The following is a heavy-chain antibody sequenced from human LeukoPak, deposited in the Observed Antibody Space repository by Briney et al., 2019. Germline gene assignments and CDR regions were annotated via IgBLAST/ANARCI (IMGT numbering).Heavy chain of an antibody. CDR1: GFTFSSYA. CDR3: ARESASTAWLFDY. V-gene: IGHV3-64*01. J-gene: IGHJ4*02. CDR2: ISSDGSST. D-gene: IGHD5-12*01. Sequence: GGSLRLSCAASGFTFSSYAMHWVRQAPGKGLEYVSAISSDGSSTYYANSVKGRLTISRDNSKDTLYLHMGSLRTEDMAVYYCARESASTAWLFDYWGQGTLVTVSS.